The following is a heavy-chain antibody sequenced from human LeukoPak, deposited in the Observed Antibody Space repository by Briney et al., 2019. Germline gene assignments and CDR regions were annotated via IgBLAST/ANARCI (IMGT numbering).Heavy chain of an antibody. CDR2: ISGSGGNT. J-gene: IGHJ5*02. D-gene: IGHD3/OR15-3a*01. V-gene: IGHV3-23*01. CDR3: AKGTGINHYHWIDP. Sequence: GGSLRLSCAASKVTFSDYAMNWVRQAPGKGLEWVSGISGSGGNTYYADSVKGRFTISRDNSKNTLYLQMNSLRAEGTALYYCAKGTGINHYHWIDPWGQGTQVTVSS. CDR1: KVTFSDYA.